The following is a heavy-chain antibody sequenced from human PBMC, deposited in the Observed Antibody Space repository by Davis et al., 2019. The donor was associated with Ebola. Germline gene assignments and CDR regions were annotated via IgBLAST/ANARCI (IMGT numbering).Heavy chain of an antibody. Sequence: HSQTLSLTCAISGDSISSNIPAWNWIRQSPSRGLEWLGRTYYNSKWYNDYAVSVRSRIIINPDTSKNQFSLQLSSVTPEDTAVYYCVRGWGRTGMGVWGQGTTVIVSS. CDR1: GDSISSNIPA. J-gene: IGHJ6*02. V-gene: IGHV6-1*01. CDR2: TYYNSKWYN. CDR3: VRGWGRTGMGV. D-gene: IGHD1-26*01.